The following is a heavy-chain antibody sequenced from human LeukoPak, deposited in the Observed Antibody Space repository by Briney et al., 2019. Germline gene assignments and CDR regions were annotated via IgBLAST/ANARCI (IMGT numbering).Heavy chain of an antibody. D-gene: IGHD3-22*01. CDR1: GFTFSSYG. Sequence: PGRSLRLSCAASGFTFSSYGMHWVRQAPGKGLEWVAVIWYDGSNKYYADSVKGRFTISRDNSKNTLYLQMNSLRAEVTAVYYCAKEAHSGSYFDYWGQGTLVTVSS. CDR3: AKEAHSGSYFDY. J-gene: IGHJ4*02. CDR2: IWYDGSNK. V-gene: IGHV3-33*06.